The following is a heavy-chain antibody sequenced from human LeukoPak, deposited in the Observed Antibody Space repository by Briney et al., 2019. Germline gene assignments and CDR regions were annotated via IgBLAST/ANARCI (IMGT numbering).Heavy chain of an antibody. V-gene: IGHV3-74*01. CDR1: GFTFSSYW. D-gene: IGHD2/OR15-2a*01. CDR2: ISTDGSST. CDR3: ASYLTSIPSGMDV. J-gene: IGHJ6*02. Sequence: GGSLRLSCAASGFTFSSYWMHWVRQAPGKGLVWVSRISTDGSSTTYADSVKGRFTISRDNVKNTLFLQMNSLRAEDTAVYYCASYLTSIPSGMDVWGRGTTVTVSS.